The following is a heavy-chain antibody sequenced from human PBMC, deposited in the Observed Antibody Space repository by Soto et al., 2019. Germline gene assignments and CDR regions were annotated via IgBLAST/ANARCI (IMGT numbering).Heavy chain of an antibody. CDR1: GYTFSNAW. D-gene: IGHD2-2*01. Sequence: PGGSLRLSCAASGYTFSNAWMSWVRQAPGKGLEWVGRIKSKTDGGTTDYAAPVKGRFTISRDDSKNTLYLQMNSLKTEDTAVYYCTTALYCSSTSCYAGGVDDAFDIWGQGTMVTVSS. V-gene: IGHV3-15*01. J-gene: IGHJ3*02. CDR3: TTALYCSSTSCYAGGVDDAFDI. CDR2: IKSKTDGGTT.